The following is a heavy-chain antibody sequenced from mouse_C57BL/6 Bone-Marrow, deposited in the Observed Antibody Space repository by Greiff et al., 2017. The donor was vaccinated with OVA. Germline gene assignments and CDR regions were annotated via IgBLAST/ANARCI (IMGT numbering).Heavy chain of an antibody. Sequence: EVKLQESGGGLVQPGGSLKLSCAASGFTFSDYYMYWVRQTPEKRLEWVAYISNGGGSTYYPDTVKGRFTISRDNAKNTLYLQMSRLKSEDTAMYYCARSYSNYAAYWGQGTLVTVSA. CDR3: ARSYSNYAAY. CDR2: ISNGGGST. J-gene: IGHJ3*01. CDR1: GFTFSDYY. D-gene: IGHD2-5*01. V-gene: IGHV5-12*01.